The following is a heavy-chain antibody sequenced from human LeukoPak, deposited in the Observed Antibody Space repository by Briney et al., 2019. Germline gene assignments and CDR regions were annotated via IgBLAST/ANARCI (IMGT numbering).Heavy chain of an antibody. Sequence: GGSLRLSCAASGFTFSNYGMHWVRQAPGKGLEWVAFIRYDGSNKYYADSVKGRFTISRYNSKNTLYLQMNSLRAEDTAVYYCAKNSPVGDSSGYYSASFNYWGHGNLVTVSS. J-gene: IGHJ4*01. CDR2: IRYDGSNK. D-gene: IGHD3-22*01. CDR1: GFTFSNYG. CDR3: AKNSPVGDSSGYYSASFNY. V-gene: IGHV3-30*02.